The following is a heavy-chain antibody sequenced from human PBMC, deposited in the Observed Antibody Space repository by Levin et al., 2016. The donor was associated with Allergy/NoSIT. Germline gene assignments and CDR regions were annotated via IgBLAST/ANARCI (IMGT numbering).Heavy chain of an antibody. CDR2: ISSSGSTI. V-gene: IGHV3-11*01. J-gene: IGHJ6*02. CDR3: ARVYSYGSGFHGMDV. D-gene: IGHD3-10*01. CDR1: GFTFSDYY. Sequence: GESLKISCAASGFTFSDYYMSWIRQAPGKGLEWVSYISSSGSTIYYADSVKGRFTISRDNAKNSLYLQMNSLRAEDTAVYYCARVYSYGSGFHGMDVWGQGTTVTVSS.